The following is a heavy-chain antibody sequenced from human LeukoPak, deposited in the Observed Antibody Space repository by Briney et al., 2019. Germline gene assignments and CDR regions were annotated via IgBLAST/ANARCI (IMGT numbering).Heavy chain of an antibody. CDR3: ARGYEVGRHYYYYFMDV. D-gene: IGHD2-15*01. V-gene: IGHV3-48*03. CDR1: GLAFIAYE. CDR2: ISSSGSTI. J-gene: IGHJ6*02. Sequence: GSLSLSCAASGLAFIAYEINWSRQAPGKGLEWVSYISSSGSTIYYADSVKGRFTISRDNAKNSLYLQMNSLRAEDTAVYYCARGYEVGRHYYYYFMDVWGQGTTVTVSS.